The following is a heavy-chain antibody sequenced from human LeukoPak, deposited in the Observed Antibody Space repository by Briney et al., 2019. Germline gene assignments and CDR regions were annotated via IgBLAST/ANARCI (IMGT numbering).Heavy chain of an antibody. V-gene: IGHV4-34*01. CDR2: INHSGST. J-gene: IGHJ4*02. CDR3: ARRDYYGSGRRKAAVDY. D-gene: IGHD3-10*01. CDR1: GGSFSGYY. Sequence: SETLSLTCAVYGGSFSGYYWSWIRQPPGKGLEWIGEINHSGSTNYSPSLKSRVTISVDTSKNQFSLKLSSVTAADTAVCYCARRDYYGSGRRKAAVDYWGQGTLVTVSS.